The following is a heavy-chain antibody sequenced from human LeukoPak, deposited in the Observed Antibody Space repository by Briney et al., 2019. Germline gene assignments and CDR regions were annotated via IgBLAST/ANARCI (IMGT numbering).Heavy chain of an antibody. V-gene: IGHV3-74*01. J-gene: IGHJ4*02. Sequence: GGSLRLSCTASGFTFTTYWMHWVRQAPGKGLMWVSRISGDGGTSAYADSVKGRFTISRDNTKNTLYLQMNSLRTEDTALYYCAISRYSGSSLDYWGQGSLVTVPS. CDR1: GFTFTTYW. CDR3: AISRYSGSSLDY. D-gene: IGHD1-26*01. CDR2: ISGDGGTS.